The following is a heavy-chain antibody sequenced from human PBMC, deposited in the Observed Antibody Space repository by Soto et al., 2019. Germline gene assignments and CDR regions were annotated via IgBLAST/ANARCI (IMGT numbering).Heavy chain of an antibody. D-gene: IGHD3-16*02. CDR2: IIPILDIT. CDR3: GSCRYDGTYYFDS. V-gene: IGHV1-69*04. Sequence: ASVKVSCKLSGGAFSNYAISWMRHAPGQGLEWMGRIIPILDITNYAQKFQDRVTITADKSTTTAYLELSSLRSEDTAIYYCGSCRYDGTYYFDSWGQGTLVTVSS. J-gene: IGHJ4*01. CDR1: GGAFSNYA.